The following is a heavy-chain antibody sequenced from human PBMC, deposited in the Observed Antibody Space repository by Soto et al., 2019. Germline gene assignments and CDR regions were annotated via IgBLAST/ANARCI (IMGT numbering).Heavy chain of an antibody. Sequence: ASVKVSCKASGYTFTGYYMHWVRQAPGQGLEWMGWINPNSGGTNYAQKFQGWVTMTRDTSISTAYMELSRLRSDDTAVYYCARASPPHSSSYINYYYYYYMDVWGKGTTVTVSS. V-gene: IGHV1-2*04. J-gene: IGHJ6*03. D-gene: IGHD6-13*01. CDR2: INPNSGGT. CDR1: GYTFTGYY. CDR3: ARASPPHSSSYINYYYYYYMDV.